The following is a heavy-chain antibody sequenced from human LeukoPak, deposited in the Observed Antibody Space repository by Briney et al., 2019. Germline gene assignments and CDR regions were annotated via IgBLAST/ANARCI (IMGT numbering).Heavy chain of an antibody. CDR3: ARGDSSGYYPLLYFDY. D-gene: IGHD3-22*01. CDR1: GGSISSSSYY. V-gene: IGHV4-39*07. J-gene: IGHJ4*02. Sequence: SETLSLTCTVSGGSISSSSYYWSWIRQPPGKGLEWIGEVNHSGSTNYNPSLKSRVTISVDTSKNQFSLKLSSVTAADTAVYYCARGDSSGYYPLLYFDYWGQGTLVTVSS. CDR2: VNHSGST.